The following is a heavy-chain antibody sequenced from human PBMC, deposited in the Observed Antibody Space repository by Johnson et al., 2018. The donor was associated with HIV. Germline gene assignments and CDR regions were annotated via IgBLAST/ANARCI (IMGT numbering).Heavy chain of an antibody. D-gene: IGHD3-16*01. J-gene: IGHJ3*02. V-gene: IGHV3-30-3*01. CDR1: GFTFSSYA. Sequence: QVLLVESGGGVVQPGRSRRLSCAASGFTFSSYAMHWVRQAPGKGLEWVAVISYDGSNKYYADSVKGRFTISRDNSKNTLYLQMNSLRAEDTAVYYCARDQDWGYYDTTAFDIWGQGTMVTVSS. CDR3: ARDQDWGYYDTTAFDI. CDR2: ISYDGSNK.